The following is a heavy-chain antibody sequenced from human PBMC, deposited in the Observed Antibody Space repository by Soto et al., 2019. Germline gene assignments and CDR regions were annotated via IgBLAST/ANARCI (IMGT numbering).Heavy chain of an antibody. Sequence: ASVKVSCKASGYTFTGYYMHWVRQAPGQGLEWMGWINPNSGGTNYAQKFQGWVTMTRDTSISTAYMELSRLRSDDTDVYYYARVSSVGGIAAADQSGYLDYWGQGTLVPVSS. J-gene: IGHJ4*02. V-gene: IGHV1-2*04. CDR1: GYTFTGYY. CDR2: INPNSGGT. CDR3: ARVSSVGGIAAADQSGYLDY. D-gene: IGHD6-13*01.